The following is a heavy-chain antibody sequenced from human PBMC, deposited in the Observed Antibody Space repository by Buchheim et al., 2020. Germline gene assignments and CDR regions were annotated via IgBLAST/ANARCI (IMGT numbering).Heavy chain of an antibody. V-gene: IGHV4-59*01. CDR3: ASLETAGWYYFDY. CDR1: GGSISSYY. Sequence: QLQLQESGSGLVKPSQTLSLTCTVSGGSISSYYWSWIRQPPGKGLEWIGYIYYSGSTNYNPSLKSRVTISVDTSKNQFSLKLSSVTAADTAVYYCASLETAGWYYFDYWGQGTL. J-gene: IGHJ4*02. CDR2: IYYSGST.